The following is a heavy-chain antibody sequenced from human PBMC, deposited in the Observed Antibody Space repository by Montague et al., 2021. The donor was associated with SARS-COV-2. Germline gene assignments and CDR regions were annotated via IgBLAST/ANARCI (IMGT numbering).Heavy chain of an antibody. CDR3: GRKKLNGLSTDYYYHDMDV. V-gene: IGHV4-39*01. CDR1: GGSISSSSHY. D-gene: IGHD2-8*01. J-gene: IGHJ6*02. CDR2: VSHSGGT. Sequence: SETLSLTCAVSGGSISSSSHYWGWIRQPPGKGLEWIGGVSHSGGTYYNASLQSRVTIFIDPSNNQFSLRLNSVAAADTAMYFCGRKKLNGLSTDYYYHDMDVWGQGTTVSVSS.